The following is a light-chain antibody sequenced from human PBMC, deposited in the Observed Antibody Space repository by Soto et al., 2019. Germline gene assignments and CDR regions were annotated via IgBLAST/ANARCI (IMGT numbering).Light chain of an antibody. CDR3: AAWDDSLSGRL. V-gene: IGLV1-47*01. CDR2: RNN. CDR1: SSNIGSNY. Sequence: QSVLTQPPSASGTPGQRVTISCSGSSSNIGSNYVYWYQQLPGTATKLLIYRNNQRPSGVPDRFSGSKSGTSASLAISGLRSEDEADYYCAAWDDSLSGRLFGGGTKLTVL. J-gene: IGLJ2*01.